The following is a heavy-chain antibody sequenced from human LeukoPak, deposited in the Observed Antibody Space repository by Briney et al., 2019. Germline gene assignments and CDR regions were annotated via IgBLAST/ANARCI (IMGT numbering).Heavy chain of an antibody. CDR1: GGSISSSY. V-gene: IGHV4-4*09. J-gene: IGHJ4*02. CDR2: IYTSGST. Sequence: SETLSLTCSVSGGSISSSYWSWIRQPPGKGLEWIGYIYTSGSTNYNPSLKSRVTISVDTSKNQFSLKLSSVTAADTAMYYCARGLSSSTDRGYWGQGALVTVSS. D-gene: IGHD2-2*01. CDR3: ARGLSSSTDRGY.